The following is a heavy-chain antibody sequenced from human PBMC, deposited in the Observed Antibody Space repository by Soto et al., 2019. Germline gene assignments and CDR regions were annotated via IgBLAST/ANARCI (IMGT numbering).Heavy chain of an antibody. D-gene: IGHD4-17*01. Sequence: PSETLSLTCTVSGGSISSSSYYWGWIRQPPGKGLEWIGSIYYSGSTYYNPSLKSRVTISVDTSKNQFSLKLSSVTAADTAVYYCARRRLRWYFDYWGQGTLVTVSS. CDR2: IYYSGST. CDR1: GGSISSSSYY. V-gene: IGHV4-39*01. CDR3: ARRRLRWYFDY. J-gene: IGHJ4*02.